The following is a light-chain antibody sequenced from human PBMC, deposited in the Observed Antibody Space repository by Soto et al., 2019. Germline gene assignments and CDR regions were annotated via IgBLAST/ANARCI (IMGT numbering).Light chain of an antibody. Sequence: DIQMNQSPSSLSASVGDRVTITCRASQSINIYLNWYQQKQGKAPNLLIYAASSLQSGVPSRFSGSGYETDFTLTISSLQPEDFATYYCQQNYNAPYTFGQGTNLAIK. V-gene: IGKV1-39*01. CDR2: AAS. J-gene: IGKJ2*01. CDR3: QQNYNAPYT. CDR1: QSINIY.